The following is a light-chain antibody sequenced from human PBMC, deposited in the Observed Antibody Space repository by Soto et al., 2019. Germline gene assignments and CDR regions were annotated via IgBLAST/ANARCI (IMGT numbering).Light chain of an antibody. Sequence: EIVLTQSPGTLSLSPGERATLSCRASQSVTSNYLAWYQQKPGQAPRLLIYGASTRATGIPDRFSGSASGKDFTLTISRLEPDDVAVYYCQQYGSSPGTFGQGTKVEIQ. CDR3: QQYGSSPGT. CDR2: GAS. J-gene: IGKJ1*01. V-gene: IGKV3-20*01. CDR1: QSVTSNY.